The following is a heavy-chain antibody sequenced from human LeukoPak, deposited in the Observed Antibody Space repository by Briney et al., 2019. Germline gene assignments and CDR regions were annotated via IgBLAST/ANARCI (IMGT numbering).Heavy chain of an antibody. V-gene: IGHV4-39*07. D-gene: IGHD6-13*01. Sequence: SETLSLTCTVSGGSISSSSYYWGWIRQPPGKGLEGIGSIYYSGSTYYNPSLKSRVTISVDTSKNQVSLKLSSVTAADTAVYYCASCGRGIAAGGWFDPWGQGTVVTVSS. CDR3: ASCGRGIAAGGWFDP. J-gene: IGHJ5*02. CDR2: IYYSGST. CDR1: GGSISSSSYY.